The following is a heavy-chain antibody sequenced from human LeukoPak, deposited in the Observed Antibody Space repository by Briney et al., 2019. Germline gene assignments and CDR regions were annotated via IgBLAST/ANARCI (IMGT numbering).Heavy chain of an antibody. Sequence: GGSLRLSCAASGFTFSSYAMSWVRQAPGKGLEWVSAIVGSGGSTYYADSVKGRFTISGDNSKNTLYLQMNSLRAEDTAVYYCAKDQHPDSSSWYMKGYFRHWGQGTLVTVSS. CDR2: IVGSGGST. D-gene: IGHD6-13*01. V-gene: IGHV3-23*01. J-gene: IGHJ1*01. CDR3: AKDQHPDSSSWYMKGYFRH. CDR1: GFTFSSYA.